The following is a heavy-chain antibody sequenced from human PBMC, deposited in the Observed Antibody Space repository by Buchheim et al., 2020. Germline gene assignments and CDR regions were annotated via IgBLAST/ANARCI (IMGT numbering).Heavy chain of an antibody. CDR2: ISYDGSTK. V-gene: IGHV3-30*18. CDR1: GFTFSSYG. D-gene: IGHD2-15*01. J-gene: IGHJ6*02. Sequence: QVQLVESGGGVVQPGRSLRLSCAASGFTFSSYGMHWVRQAPGKGLEWVAVISYDGSTKYYADSVKGRFTISRDNSKNTLYLQMNSLRAEDTAVYYCAKDRRYCSGGSCDYYYYYGMDVCGQGTT. CDR3: AKDRRYCSGGSCDYYYYYGMDV.